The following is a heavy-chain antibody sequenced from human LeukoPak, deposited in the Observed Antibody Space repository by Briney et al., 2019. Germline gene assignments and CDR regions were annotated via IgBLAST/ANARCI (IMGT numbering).Heavy chain of an antibody. D-gene: IGHD3-9*01. CDR1: GYSFTSYW. CDR2: IYPGDSDT. V-gene: IGHV5-51*01. Sequence: GVSLQISCKGSGYSFTSYWIGWVRQMPGKGLEWMGIIYPGDSDTRYSPSFQGQVTISADKSISTAYLQWSSLKASDTAMYYCARPRDILTGYFGGAFDIWGQGTMVTVSS. J-gene: IGHJ3*02. CDR3: ARPRDILTGYFGGAFDI.